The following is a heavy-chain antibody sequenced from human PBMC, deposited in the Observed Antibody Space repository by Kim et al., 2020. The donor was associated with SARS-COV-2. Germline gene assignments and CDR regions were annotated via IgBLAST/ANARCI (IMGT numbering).Heavy chain of an antibody. CDR2: IYYSGST. CDR3: ARVQHIAARPPTNNWFDR. CDR1: GGSISSGGYY. J-gene: IGHJ5*02. Sequence: SETLSLTCTVSGGSISSGGYYWSWIRQHPVKGLEWIGYIYYSGSTYYNPSLKSRVTISVDTSKNQFSLKLSPVTAADTAVYYCARVQHIAARPPTNNWFDRWGQGTLVTVSS. V-gene: IGHV4-31*03. D-gene: IGHD6-6*01.